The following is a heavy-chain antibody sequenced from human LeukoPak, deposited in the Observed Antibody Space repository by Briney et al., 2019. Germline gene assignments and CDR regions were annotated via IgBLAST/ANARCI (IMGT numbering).Heavy chain of an antibody. CDR3: ARDWVYKIDY. J-gene: IGHJ4*02. CDR2: ISHDGII. V-gene: IGHV3-74*01. Sequence: GGSLRLSCETAGFTLSSYVMHWVRRTPGKGLVWVSRISHDGIISYADSVKGRFTISRDNAKNTLILQMNSLRVEDTAVYYCARDWVYKIDYWGRGTLVTVSS. D-gene: IGHD5-24*01. CDR1: GFTLSSYV.